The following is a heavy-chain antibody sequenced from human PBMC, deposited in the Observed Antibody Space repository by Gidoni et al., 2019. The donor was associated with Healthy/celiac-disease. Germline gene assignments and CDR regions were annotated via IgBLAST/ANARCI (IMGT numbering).Heavy chain of an antibody. V-gene: IGHV4-59*01. CDR1: GGSISSYY. CDR3: ARAPRDGYNGFDY. CDR2: IYYSAST. J-gene: IGHJ4*02. D-gene: IGHD5-12*01. Sequence: QVQLQESGPGLVKPSETLSITCPVSGGSISSYYWSWIRQPPGKGLELIGYIYYSASTNYNPSLKSRVTISVDTSKIQFSLKLSSVTAADTAVYYCARAPRDGYNGFDYWGQGTLVTVSS.